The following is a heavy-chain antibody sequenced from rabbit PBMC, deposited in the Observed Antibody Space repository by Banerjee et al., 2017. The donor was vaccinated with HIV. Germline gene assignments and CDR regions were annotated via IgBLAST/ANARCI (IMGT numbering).Heavy chain of an antibody. D-gene: IGHD2-1*01. CDR1: GFDFGSYG. CDR3: VRGLGYDDYSEKGYFNL. CDR2: IVNGNGNT. V-gene: IGHV1S47*01. J-gene: IGHJ4*01. Sequence: QEQLVESGGGLVQPEGSLTLTCKASGFDFGSYGMCWVRQAPGKGPEWIACIVNGNGNTYYASWVNGRFTISSHNAQNTLYLQLNSLTAADTATYFCVRGLGYDDYSEKGYFNLWGPGTLVTVS.